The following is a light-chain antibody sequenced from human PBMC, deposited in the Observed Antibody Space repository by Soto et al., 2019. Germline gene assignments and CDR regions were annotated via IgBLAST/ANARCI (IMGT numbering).Light chain of an antibody. Sequence: IQLTQSPSSLSASVGERVTMTCRASQGISSYLGWYQQKPGKAPKLLIYAASTLQSGVPSRFSGSGSGTDFTLTISSLEPEDFAVYYCQQRSNWPPITFGQGTRLEIK. CDR1: QGISSY. V-gene: IGKV1-9*01. J-gene: IGKJ5*01. CDR2: AAS. CDR3: QQRSNWPPIT.